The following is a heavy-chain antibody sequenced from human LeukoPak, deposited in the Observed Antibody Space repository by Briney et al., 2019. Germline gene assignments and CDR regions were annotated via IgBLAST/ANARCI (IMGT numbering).Heavy chain of an antibody. CDR1: GFTFSNYW. CDR2: INSDGSST. V-gene: IGHV3-74*01. Sequence: GGSLRLSCAASGFTFSNYWMHWVRQAPGKGLVWVSRINSDGSSTTYADSVKGRFTISRDNAKNTLYLQMNSLRAEDTAVYYCAKEGYDSSGYPSYFDYWGQGTLVTVSS. CDR3: AKEGYDSSGYPSYFDY. J-gene: IGHJ4*02. D-gene: IGHD3-22*01.